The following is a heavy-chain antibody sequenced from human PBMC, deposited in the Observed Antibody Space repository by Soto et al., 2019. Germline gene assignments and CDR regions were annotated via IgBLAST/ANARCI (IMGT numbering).Heavy chain of an antibody. CDR1: GYTFTSYG. CDR3: ARDSRKGTGTRYYYYGMDV. CDR2: ISAYNGNT. V-gene: IGHV1-18*01. J-gene: IGHJ6*02. D-gene: IGHD1-1*01. Sequence: ASVRVSCKASGYTFTSYGISWVRQAPGQGLEWMGWISAYNGNTNYAQKLQGRVTMTTDTSTSTAYMELRSLRSDDTAVYYCARDSRKGTGTRYYYYGMDVWGQGTTVTVSS.